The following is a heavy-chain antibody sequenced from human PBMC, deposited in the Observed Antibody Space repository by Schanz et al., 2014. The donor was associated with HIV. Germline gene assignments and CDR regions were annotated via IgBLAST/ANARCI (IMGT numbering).Heavy chain of an antibody. CDR3: ARAAFSSEYYYGMDV. CDR2: IIPVSGTA. D-gene: IGHD3-3*02. Sequence: QVQLVQSGAEVKKPGSSVKVSCKTSGGTFSNYAISWVRQAPGQGLEWMGGIIPVSGTASYAQMFQGRVKISADKSTSTAYMELSSLRSEDTAVYFCARAAFSSEYYYGMDVWGQGTTVTVSS. V-gene: IGHV1-69*06. J-gene: IGHJ6*02. CDR1: GGTFSNYA.